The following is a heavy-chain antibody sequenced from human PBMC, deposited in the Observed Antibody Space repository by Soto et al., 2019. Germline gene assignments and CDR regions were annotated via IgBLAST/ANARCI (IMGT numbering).Heavy chain of an antibody. Sequence: GGSLRLSGAPSRFTFSSYAMLWVRQAPGKGLEWVAATYSGGSTYYAASEKGRFPISRDNSKNTLYLQLTSLRTEDTAEYYCATGYMCGWHGNGFDIGDQGRMVTVS. CDR2: TYSGGST. CDR1: RFTFSSYA. J-gene: IGHJ3*02. CDR3: ATGYMCGWHGNGFDI. D-gene: IGHD6-19*01. V-gene: IGHV3-53*01.